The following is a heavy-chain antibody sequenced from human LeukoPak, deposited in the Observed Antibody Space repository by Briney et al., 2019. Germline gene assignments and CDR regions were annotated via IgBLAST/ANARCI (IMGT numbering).Heavy chain of an antibody. CDR2: ISYDGSDK. CDR3: ARSLTYYDILTGPDY. J-gene: IGHJ4*02. Sequence: PGGSLRLSCAASGFTFSCYAMHWVRQAPGKGLEWVAVISYDGSDKYYADSVKGRFTISRDNSKTTLYLQMNSLRAEDTAVYFCARSLTYYDILTGPDYWGQGTLVTVSS. D-gene: IGHD3-9*01. CDR1: GFTFSCYA. V-gene: IGHV3-30*04.